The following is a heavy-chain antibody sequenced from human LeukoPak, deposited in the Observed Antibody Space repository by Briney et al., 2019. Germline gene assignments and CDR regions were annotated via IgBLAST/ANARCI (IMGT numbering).Heavy chain of an antibody. Sequence: PGGSLRLSCAASGFTFSSYAMSWVRQAPGKGLEWVSAISGSGGSTYYADSMKGRFTISRDNSKNTLYLQMNSLRAEDTALYYCARDNSYGYSFFDYWGQGTLVTVSS. D-gene: IGHD5-18*01. CDR1: GFTFSSYA. V-gene: IGHV3-23*01. J-gene: IGHJ4*02. CDR3: ARDNSYGYSFFDY. CDR2: ISGSGGST.